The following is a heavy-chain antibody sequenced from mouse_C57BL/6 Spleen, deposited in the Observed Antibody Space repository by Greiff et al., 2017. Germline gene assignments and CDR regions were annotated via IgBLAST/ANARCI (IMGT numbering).Heavy chain of an antibody. V-gene: IGHV1-42*01. CDR3: ARSPTGTLDY. CDR2: INPSTGGT. Sequence: VQLQQSGPELVKPGASVKISCKASGYSFTGYYMNWVKQSPEKSLEWIGEINPSTGGTTYNQKFKAKATLTVDKSSSTAYMQLKSLTSEDSAVXYCARSPTGTLDYWGQGTTLTVSS. J-gene: IGHJ2*01. CDR1: GYSFTGYY. D-gene: IGHD4-1*01.